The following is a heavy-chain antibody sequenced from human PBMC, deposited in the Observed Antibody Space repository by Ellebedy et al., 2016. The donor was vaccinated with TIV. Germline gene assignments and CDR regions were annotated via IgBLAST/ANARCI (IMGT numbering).Heavy chain of an antibody. CDR1: GFTVSSYA. CDR2: ISGSATST. V-gene: IGHV3-23*01. J-gene: IGHJ4*02. Sequence: GESLKISCAASGFTVSSYAMSWVRQAPGKGLEWVSGISGSATSTAYADSVRGRFTISRDNSKNTLYLQMNSLRAEDTAVYYCASSRYHYYLGNTIFVYWGQGTLVTVSS. D-gene: IGHD3-10*01. CDR3: ASSRYHYYLGNTIFVY.